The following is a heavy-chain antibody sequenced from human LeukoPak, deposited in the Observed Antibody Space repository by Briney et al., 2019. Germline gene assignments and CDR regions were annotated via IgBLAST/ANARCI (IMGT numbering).Heavy chain of an antibody. CDR2: ISSSSSYI. Sequence: GGSLRLSCAASGFTFSSYSMNWVRQAPGKGLEWVSSISSSSSYIYYADSVKGRFTISRDNAKNSLHLQMNSLRAEDTAFYYCVKPYYFSSGSLTWGQGTLVTVSS. CDR3: VKPYYFSSGSLT. V-gene: IGHV3-21*01. J-gene: IGHJ5*02. CDR1: GFTFSSYS. D-gene: IGHD3-10*01.